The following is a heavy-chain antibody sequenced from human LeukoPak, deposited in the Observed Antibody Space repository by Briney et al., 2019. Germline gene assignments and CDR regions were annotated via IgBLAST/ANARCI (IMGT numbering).Heavy chain of an antibody. CDR3: ARERIGDDAFDI. CDR2: ISSSGSTI. D-gene: IGHD2-15*01. J-gene: IGHJ3*02. Sequence: GGSLRLSCAASGFTFSSYGMNWVRQAPGKGLEWVSYISSSGSTIYYADSVKGRFTISRDNAKNSLYLQMNSLRAEDTAVYYCARERIGDDAFDIWGQGTMVTVSS. CDR1: GFTFSSYG. V-gene: IGHV3-48*03.